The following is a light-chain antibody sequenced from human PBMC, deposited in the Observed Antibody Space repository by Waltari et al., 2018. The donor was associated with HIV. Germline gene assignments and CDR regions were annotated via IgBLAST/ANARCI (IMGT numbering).Light chain of an antibody. CDR1: NRYIGGQNS. V-gene: IGLV2-14*01. Sequence: QSALTQPASVSGSPGPSITIPCTGSNRYIGGQNSLCWYQQHPGKAPKLIIYDVSSRPSGVSNRFSGSKSGNTASLTISGLQAEDEADYYCKSSTSRSTPCVFGSGTKVTVL. J-gene: IGLJ1*01. CDR2: DVS. CDR3: KSSTSRSTPCV.